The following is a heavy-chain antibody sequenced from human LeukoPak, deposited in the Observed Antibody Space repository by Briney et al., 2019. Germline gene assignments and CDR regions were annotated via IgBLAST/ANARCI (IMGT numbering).Heavy chain of an antibody. CDR1: GFTFSSYG. D-gene: IGHD2-2*02. Sequence: PGGSLRLSCAASGFTFSSYGMHWVRQAPGKGLEWVAFIRYDGSNKYYADSVKGRFTISRDNSKNTLYLQMNSLRAEDTAVYYCAKDQVVVVPAAISVAFDIWGQGTMVTVSS. J-gene: IGHJ3*02. V-gene: IGHV3-30*02. CDR2: IRYDGSNK. CDR3: AKDQVVVVPAAISVAFDI.